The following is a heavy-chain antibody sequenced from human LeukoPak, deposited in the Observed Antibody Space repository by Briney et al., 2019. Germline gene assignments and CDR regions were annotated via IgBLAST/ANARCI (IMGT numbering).Heavy chain of an antibody. CDR3: ARGQGATVPQVGKNWFDP. D-gene: IGHD1-26*01. CDR2: ISSSGSTI. Sequence: QPGGSLRLSCAASGFTFSSYEMNWVRQAPGKGLEWVSYISSSGSTIYYADSVKGRFTISRDNAKNSLYLQMNSLRAEDTAIYYCARGQGATVPQVGKNWFDPWGQGTRVTVSS. CDR1: GFTFSSYE. J-gene: IGHJ5*02. V-gene: IGHV3-48*03.